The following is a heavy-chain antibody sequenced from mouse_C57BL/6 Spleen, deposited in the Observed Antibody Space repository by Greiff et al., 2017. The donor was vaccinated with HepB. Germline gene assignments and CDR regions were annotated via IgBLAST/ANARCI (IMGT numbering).Heavy chain of an antibody. CDR2: ISDGGSYT. CDR3: ARDEDGYYDG. J-gene: IGHJ2*01. V-gene: IGHV5-4*01. D-gene: IGHD2-3*01. Sequence: EVMLVESGGGLVKPGGSLKLSCAASGFTFRSYAMSWVRQTPEKRLEWVATISDGGSYTYYTDNVKGRFTISRDNAKNNLYLQMSHLKSEDTAMYYCARDEDGYYDGWGQGTTLTVSS. CDR1: GFTFRSYA.